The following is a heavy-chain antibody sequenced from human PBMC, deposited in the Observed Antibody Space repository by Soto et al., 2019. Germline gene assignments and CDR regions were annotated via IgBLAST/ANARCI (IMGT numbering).Heavy chain of an antibody. Sequence: GGSLRLSCAASGFTVSSNYMSWVRQAPGKGLEWVSVIYSGGSTYYADSVKGRFTISRDNSKNTLYLQMNSLGADDTAVYYCARVAVTTYYFDYWGHGTLVTVSS. CDR1: GFTVSSNY. V-gene: IGHV3-53*01. J-gene: IGHJ4*01. D-gene: IGHD4-17*01. CDR2: IYSGGST. CDR3: ARVAVTTYYFDY.